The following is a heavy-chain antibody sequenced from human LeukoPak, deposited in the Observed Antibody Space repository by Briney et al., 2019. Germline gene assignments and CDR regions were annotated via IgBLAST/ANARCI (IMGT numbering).Heavy chain of an antibody. CDR3: AREADSSHAFDI. CDR2: IFYSGDT. V-gene: IGHV4-59*12. J-gene: IGHJ3*02. CDR1: GGSISSYY. D-gene: IGHD3-22*01. Sequence: SETLSLTCTVSGGSISSYYWSWIRQPPGKALEWIGYIFYSGDTHYNPSLRSRVTISVDRSKIQFSLRLTSVTAADTAVYYCAREADSSHAFDIWGQGTLVAVPS.